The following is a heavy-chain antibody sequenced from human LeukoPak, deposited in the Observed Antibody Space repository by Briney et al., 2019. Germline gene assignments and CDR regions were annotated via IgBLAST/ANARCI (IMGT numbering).Heavy chain of an antibody. J-gene: IGHJ6*02. CDR3: AKDRGPVIVPAAGAYYSYGMDV. CDR2: ISYDGSNQ. D-gene: IGHD2-2*01. Sequence: PGGSLRLSCAASGFTFRSYGVHWVRQAPGKGLERVAVISYDGSNQYYADSVKGRFTISRDNSKNTLYLQMNSLRVEDTAVYYCAKDRGPVIVPAAGAYYSYGMDVWGQGTTVTVSS. V-gene: IGHV3-30*18. CDR1: GFTFRSYG.